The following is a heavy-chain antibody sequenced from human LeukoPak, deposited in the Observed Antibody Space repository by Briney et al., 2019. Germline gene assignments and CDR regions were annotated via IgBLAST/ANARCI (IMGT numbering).Heavy chain of an antibody. CDR2: ISPSGDIT. Sequence: GGSLRLSCAASGFTFSNHGMNWVRQAPGKGLEWVSGISPSGDITYYADSVKGRFTISRDNAKNSLYLQMNSLRAEDTAVYYCARERTSTIWVKYYFDYWGQGTLVTVSS. D-gene: IGHD3-3*01. CDR3: ARERTSTIWVKYYFDY. CDR1: GFTFSNHG. V-gene: IGHV3-48*01. J-gene: IGHJ4*02.